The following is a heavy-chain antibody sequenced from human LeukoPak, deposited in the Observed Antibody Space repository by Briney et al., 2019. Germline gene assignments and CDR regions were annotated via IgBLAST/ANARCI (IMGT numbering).Heavy chain of an antibody. J-gene: IGHJ4*02. D-gene: IGHD5-24*01. CDR3: ARGEEKATITGLDS. V-gene: IGHV3-21*01. CDR1: GFTFSNFD. CDR2: ITSSSSYI. Sequence: GGSLRLSCAASGFTFSNFDMHWVRQAPGKGLEWVSAITSSSSYIYYAASVKGRFTISRDNAENSLCLQMNGLRAEDTAVYFCARGEEKATITGLDSWGQGTLVTVSS.